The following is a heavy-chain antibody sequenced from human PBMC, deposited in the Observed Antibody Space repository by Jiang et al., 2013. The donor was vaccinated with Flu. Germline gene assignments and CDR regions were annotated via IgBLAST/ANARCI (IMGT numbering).Heavy chain of an antibody. J-gene: IGHJ4*02. D-gene: IGHD3-22*01. CDR2: IYWDDDK. Sequence: KPTQTLTLTCTFSGFSLSTSGVGVGWIRQPPGKALEWLALIYWDDDKRYSPSLKSRLTITKDTSKNQVVLTMTNMDPVDTATYYCARHSSGYPILYYFDYWGQGTLVTVS. V-gene: IGHV2-5*02. CDR1: GFSLSTSGVG. CDR3: ARHSSGYPILYYFDY.